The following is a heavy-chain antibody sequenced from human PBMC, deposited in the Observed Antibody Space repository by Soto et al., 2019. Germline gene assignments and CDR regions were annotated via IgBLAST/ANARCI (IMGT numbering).Heavy chain of an antibody. J-gene: IGHJ4*02. V-gene: IGHV3-11*04. D-gene: IGHD5-18*01. CDR3: ARDQGYSHY. CDR2: ISSIGSNR. Sequence: GGSLRLSCAASGFTLSDYYMSWIRQAPGKGLEWVSYISSIGSNRYYAESVEGRFTISRDNAKNSLYLQMNGLRAEDTAVYYCARDQGYSHYWGQGTLVTVSS. CDR1: GFTLSDYY.